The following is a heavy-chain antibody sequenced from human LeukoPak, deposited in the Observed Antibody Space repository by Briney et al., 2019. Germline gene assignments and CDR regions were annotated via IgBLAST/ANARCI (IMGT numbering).Heavy chain of an antibody. CDR3: ARDLDYYDSSGPSSD. J-gene: IGHJ4*02. Sequence: PGGSLRLSCAASGFTFSSRDMNWVRQAPGKGLEWISYIGLSDTATLYADSVKGRFTISRDNAKNSLYLQMNSLRAEDTAVYYCARDLDYYDSSGPSSDWGQGTLVTVSS. CDR2: IGLSDTAT. CDR1: GFTFSSRD. D-gene: IGHD3-22*01. V-gene: IGHV3-48*03.